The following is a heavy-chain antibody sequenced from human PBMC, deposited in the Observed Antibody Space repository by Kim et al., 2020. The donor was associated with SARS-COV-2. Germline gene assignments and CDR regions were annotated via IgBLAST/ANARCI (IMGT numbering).Heavy chain of an antibody. Sequence: SETLSLTCAVYGGSFSGYYWSWIRQPPGKGLEWIGEINHSGSTNYNPSLKSRVTISVDTSKNQFSLKLSSVTAADTAVYYCARKQTLPYSYGRFYYYYG. V-gene: IGHV4-34*01. CDR2: INHSGST. CDR1: GGSFSGYY. D-gene: IGHD5-18*01. CDR3: ARKQTLPYSYGRFYYYYG. J-gene: IGHJ6*01.